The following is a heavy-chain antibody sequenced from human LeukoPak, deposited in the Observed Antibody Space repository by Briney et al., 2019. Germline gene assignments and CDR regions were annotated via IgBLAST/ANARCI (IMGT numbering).Heavy chain of an antibody. J-gene: IGHJ4*02. CDR3: ARVFAAAGTGAIGY. V-gene: IGHV1-46*01. CDR1: GYTFTSYY. Sequence: ASVKVSCKASGYTFTSYYIHWVRQAPGQGLEWMGIINPSGGSTSYAQQFQGRVTMTRDTSTSTVYMELSSLRSEDSAVYYCARVFAAAGTGAIGYWGQGTLVTVSS. D-gene: IGHD6-13*01. CDR2: INPSGGST.